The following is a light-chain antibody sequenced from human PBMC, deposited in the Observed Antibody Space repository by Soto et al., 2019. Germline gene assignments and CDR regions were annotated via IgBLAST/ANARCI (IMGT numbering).Light chain of an antibody. V-gene: IGKV1-33*01. Sequence: DIQMTQSPSTLSASVGDRVTITCRASQTITRWMAWYQQKPGKAPNLLIYDASNLEIGVPSRFSGSGSGTHFTFTISSLQTEDIGTYYCQQYDILPITFGRGTRLEIK. CDR3: QQYDILPIT. J-gene: IGKJ5*01. CDR2: DAS. CDR1: QTITRW.